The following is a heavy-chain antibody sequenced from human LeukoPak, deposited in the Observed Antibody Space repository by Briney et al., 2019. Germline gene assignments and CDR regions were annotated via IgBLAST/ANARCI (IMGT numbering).Heavy chain of an antibody. J-gene: IGHJ4*02. CDR1: GFTFSSYG. Sequence: GGSLRLSCAASGFTFSSYGMHWVRQAPGKGLEWVSSISSSSSYIYYADSVKGRFTISRDNAKNSLYLQMNSLRAEDTAVYYCAKAGYSSSFTDHWGQGTLVTVSS. CDR2: ISSSSSYI. V-gene: IGHV3-21*01. D-gene: IGHD6-13*01. CDR3: AKAGYSSSFTDH.